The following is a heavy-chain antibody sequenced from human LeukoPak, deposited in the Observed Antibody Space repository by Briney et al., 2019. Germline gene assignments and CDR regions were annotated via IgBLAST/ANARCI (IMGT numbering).Heavy chain of an antibody. CDR1: GFTFSSYG. CDR2: IRYDGSNK. J-gene: IGHJ6*03. D-gene: IGHD3-10*01. Sequence: GGSLRLSCAASGFTFSSYGMHWVRQAPGKGLEWVAFIRYDGSNKYYADSVKGRFTISRDNSKNTLYLQMNSLRAEDTAVYYCAKEEVITVVRGVIIMSPPPYYMDVWGKGTTVTISS. V-gene: IGHV3-30*02. CDR3: AKEEVITVVRGVIIMSPPPYYMDV.